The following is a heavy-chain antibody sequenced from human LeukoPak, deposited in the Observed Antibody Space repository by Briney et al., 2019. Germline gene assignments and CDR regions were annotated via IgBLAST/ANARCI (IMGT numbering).Heavy chain of an antibody. V-gene: IGHV3-7*03. CDR1: GFTFSSYW. J-gene: IGHJ4*02. D-gene: IGHD5-24*01. CDR2: IKQDGSEK. CDR3: TTQEEMATIPTDY. Sequence: GGSLRLSCAASGFTFSSYWMSWVRQAPGKGLEWVANIKQDGSEKYYVDSVKGRFTISRDNSKNTLYLQMNSLKTEDTAVYYCTTQEEMATIPTDYWGQGTLVTVSS.